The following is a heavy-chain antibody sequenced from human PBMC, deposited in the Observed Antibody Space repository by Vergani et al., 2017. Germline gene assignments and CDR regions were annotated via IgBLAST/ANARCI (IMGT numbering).Heavy chain of an antibody. D-gene: IGHD2-21*01. CDR3: ARMGPPYCDGDCYLAY. V-gene: IGHV4-34*01. CDR1: GGSFSGYY. CDR2: INHSGST. Sequence: QVQLQQWGAGLLKPSETLSLTCAVYGGSFSGYYWSWIRQPPGKGLEWIGEINHSGSTNYNPSLRSRVTISVDTSKNQFSLKLSSVTAADTAEYYCARMGPPYCDGDCYLAYWGQGTLVTVSS. J-gene: IGHJ4*02.